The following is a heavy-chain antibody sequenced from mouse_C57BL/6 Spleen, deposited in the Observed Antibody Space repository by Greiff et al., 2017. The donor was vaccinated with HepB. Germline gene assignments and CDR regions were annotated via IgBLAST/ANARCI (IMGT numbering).Heavy chain of an antibody. V-gene: IGHV7-3*01. CDR3: ARYTTVVATGAMDY. CDR2: IRNKANGYTT. Sequence: EVMLVESGGGLVQPGGSLSLSCAASGFTFTDYYMSWVRQPPGKALEWLGFIRNKANGYTTEYSASVKGRFTISRDNSQSILYLQMNALRAEDSATYYCARYTTVVATGAMDYWGQGTSVTVSS. CDR1: GFTFTDYY. D-gene: IGHD1-1*01. J-gene: IGHJ4*01.